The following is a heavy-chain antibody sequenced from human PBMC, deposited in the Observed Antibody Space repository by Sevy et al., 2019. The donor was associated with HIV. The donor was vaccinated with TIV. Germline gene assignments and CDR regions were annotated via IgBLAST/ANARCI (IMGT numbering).Heavy chain of an antibody. J-gene: IGHJ6*02. V-gene: IGHV1-2*02. CDR1: GYTFTGYY. CDR2: INPNSGGT. Sequence: ASVKVSCKASGYTFTGYYIRWVRQAPGQGLEWMGWINPNSGGTNYAQKFQGRVTMTRDTSISTAYMELSRLRSDDTAVYYCARDVSNGYGMDVWGQGTTVTVSS. D-gene: IGHD4-4*01. CDR3: ARDVSNGYGMDV.